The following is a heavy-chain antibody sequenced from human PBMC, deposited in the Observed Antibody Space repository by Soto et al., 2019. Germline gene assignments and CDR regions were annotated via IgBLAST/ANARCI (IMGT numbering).Heavy chain of an antibody. D-gene: IGHD6-19*01. CDR2: TYWNDDD. CDR3: AHRPGGSGWRYYFDY. Sequence: GPTLVNPTQTLTLTCSFSGFSLTSTGVGVGWFRQPPGKSLEWLGLTYWNDDDRYRSSLRSRLTITKDTSKNQVVLTMTNMDPEDTATYYCAHRPGGSGWRYYFDYWGQGTLVTVSS. CDR1: GFSLTSTGVG. J-gene: IGHJ4*02. V-gene: IGHV2-5*01.